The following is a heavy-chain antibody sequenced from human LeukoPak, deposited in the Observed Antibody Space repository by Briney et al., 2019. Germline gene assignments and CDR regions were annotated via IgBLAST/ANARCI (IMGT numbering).Heavy chain of an antibody. D-gene: IGHD4-23*01. CDR1: GGSISSYY. V-gene: IGHV4-59*08. CDR2: IYYSGST. Sequence: NSSETLSLTCTVSGGSISSYYWSWIRQPPGKGLEWIGYIYYSGSTNYNPSLKSRVTISVDTSKNQFSLKLSSVTAADTAVYYCARRGTVVTGNAFDIWGQGTMVTVSS. J-gene: IGHJ3*02. CDR3: ARRGTVVTGNAFDI.